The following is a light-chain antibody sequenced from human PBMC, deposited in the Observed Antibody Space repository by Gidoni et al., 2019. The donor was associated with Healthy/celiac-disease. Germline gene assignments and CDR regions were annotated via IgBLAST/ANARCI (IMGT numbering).Light chain of an antibody. CDR3: QQRSNCPPYT. V-gene: IGKV3-11*01. CDR2: DAS. Sequence: EIGLTQSPATLSFSPGERATLSCRARQRVGSYLACYQQQHGQAPRLLICDASNRATGIPARCSGSGSGTDFTLTISSLVPEDFAVYYCQQRSNCPPYTFGQGTKLEIK. J-gene: IGKJ2*01. CDR1: QRVGSY.